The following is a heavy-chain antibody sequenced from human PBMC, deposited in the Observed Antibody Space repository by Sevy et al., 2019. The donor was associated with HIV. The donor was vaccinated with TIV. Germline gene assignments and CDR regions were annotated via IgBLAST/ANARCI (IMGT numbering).Heavy chain of an antibody. D-gene: IGHD1-26*01. V-gene: IGHV1-24*01. CDR3: ATGDGATDYYGMDV. CDR2: FDPEDGET. CDR1: GYTLTELS. J-gene: IGHJ6*02. Sequence: ASVKVSCKVSGYTLTELSMHWVRQAPGKGLEWMGGFDPEDGETIYAQKFQGRVTMTEDTSTDTAYMELSSLRSEDTAVYYCATGDGATDYYGMDVWGQGTTVTVSS.